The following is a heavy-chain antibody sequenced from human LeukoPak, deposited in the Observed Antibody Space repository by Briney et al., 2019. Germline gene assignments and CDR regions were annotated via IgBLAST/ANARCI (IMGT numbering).Heavy chain of an antibody. V-gene: IGHV3-11*01. CDR2: ISSSGSTI. J-gene: IGHJ4*02. Sequence: GGSLRLSCAASGFTFSDYYMSWIRQAPGKGLEWVSYISSSGSTIYYADTVKGRFTISRDNAKNSLYLQMNSLRAEDTAVYYCATDSGWYPYYFDYGGQGTLVTVSS. CDR1: GFTFSDYY. D-gene: IGHD6-19*01. CDR3: ATDSGWYPYYFDY.